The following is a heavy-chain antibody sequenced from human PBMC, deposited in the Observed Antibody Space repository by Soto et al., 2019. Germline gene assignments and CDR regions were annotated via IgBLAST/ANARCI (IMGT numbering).Heavy chain of an antibody. CDR3: ARAPSSSFHYYYYGMDV. J-gene: IGHJ6*02. V-gene: IGHV1-8*01. D-gene: IGHD6-6*01. Sequence: QVQLVQSGDEVKKPGASVKVSCKASGYTFTSYEINWVRQATGQGLEWMGWMNPNSGNTGYAQKFQGRVTMTRNTSISTAYMELSSLRSEDTAVYYCARAPSSSFHYYYYGMDVWGQGTTVTVSS. CDR2: MNPNSGNT. CDR1: GYTFTSYE.